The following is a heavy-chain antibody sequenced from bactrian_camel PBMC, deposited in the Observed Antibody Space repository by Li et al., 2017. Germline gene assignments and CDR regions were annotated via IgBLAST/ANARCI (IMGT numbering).Heavy chain of an antibody. CDR3: AAIARIALSEGGLTAIQALGRTRFDHPGGLFGY. CDR2: LRRASGNF. V-gene: IGHV3S55*01. CDR1: GSTTGRYC. D-gene: IGHD3*01. J-gene: IGHJ6*01. Sequence: HVQLVESGGGSVQPGGSLRLSCTASGSTTGRYCMACFRQSPGQEREVVAALRRASGNFYYADSVKGRFTVSKDNANHTLYLQVNNLKPDDTAMYYCAAIARIALSEGGLTAIQALGRTRFDHPGGLFGYRGQGTQVTVS.